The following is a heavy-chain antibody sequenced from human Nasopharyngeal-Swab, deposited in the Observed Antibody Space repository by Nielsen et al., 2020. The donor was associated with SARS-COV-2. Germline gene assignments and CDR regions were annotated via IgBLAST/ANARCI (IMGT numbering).Heavy chain of an antibody. V-gene: IGHV3-74*01. J-gene: IGHJ4*02. Sequence: GESLMISCVASGFTCRRYWMHWVRQAPGKGLEWVARIDEDGTITNHADSVKGRFTISRENAEHTLYLPMNSLRVEDTSVYYCARDVGGSVSNWGQGTLVTVSS. D-gene: IGHD3-10*01. CDR2: IDEDGTIT. CDR1: GFTCRRYW. CDR3: ARDVGGSVSN.